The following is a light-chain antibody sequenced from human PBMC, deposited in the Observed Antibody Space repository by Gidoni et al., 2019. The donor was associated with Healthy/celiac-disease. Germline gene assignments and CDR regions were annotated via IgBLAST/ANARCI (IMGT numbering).Light chain of an antibody. J-gene: IGKJ1*01. CDR2: GSY. V-gene: IGKV3-15*01. CDR1: QSVSSN. CDR3: QQYNNWPPLT. Sequence: EIVMTQSLATLSVSPGEGATISCRASQSVSSNLAWYQQKPGQVPRLLIYGSYPRATGIPASFSCSGSVTEFTLTISRLQSEYFSFYYCQQYNNWPPLTFGQGTKVEIK.